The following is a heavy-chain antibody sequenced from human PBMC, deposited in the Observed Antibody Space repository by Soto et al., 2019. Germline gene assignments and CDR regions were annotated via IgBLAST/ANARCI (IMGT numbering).Heavy chain of an antibody. CDR2: ITHIGST. V-gene: IGHV4-34*01. J-gene: IGHJ4*02. D-gene: IGHD5-12*01. CDR3: ARGSLIVATIREDFDY. Sequence: QVQLQQWGAGLLKPSETLSLTCVVYGGSFSGYYWSWIRQPPGKGLEWIGQITHIGSTNYNPSLKSRVTISVDTSKNQFSLNLSSVTAADTAVYYCARGSLIVATIREDFDYWGQGTLVTGSS. CDR1: GGSFSGYY.